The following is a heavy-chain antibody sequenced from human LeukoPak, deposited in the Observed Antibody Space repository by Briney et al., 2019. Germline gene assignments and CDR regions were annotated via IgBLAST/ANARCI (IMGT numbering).Heavy chain of an antibody. CDR2: IYYRGST. CDR1: GGSISSNNHY. CDR3: ARNRYCYNLDADY. D-gene: IGHD5-18*01. J-gene: IGHJ4*02. Sequence: SETLSLTCTVSGGSISSNNHYWGWIRQPPGKGLEWIGRIYYRGSTYYNPSLKSRVTISVDTSKNQFSLTLSSVTAADTAVYYCARNRYCYNLDADYWGQGTLVTVSS. V-gene: IGHV4-39*07.